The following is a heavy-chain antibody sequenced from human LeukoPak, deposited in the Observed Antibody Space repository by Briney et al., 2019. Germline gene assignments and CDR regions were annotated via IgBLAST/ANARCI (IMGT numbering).Heavy chain of an antibody. CDR1: GFTFSSYA. J-gene: IGHJ4*02. V-gene: IGHV3-23*01. CDR2: ISGSGGST. D-gene: IGHD3-22*01. Sequence: GGSLRLSCAASGFTFSSYAMSWVRQAPGKGLEWVSAISGSGGSTYYADSVKGRFTISRDNSKNTLYPQMNSLRAEDTAVYYCAREQTYYYDSSGYYFDYWGQGTLVTVSS. CDR3: AREQTYYYDSSGYYFDY.